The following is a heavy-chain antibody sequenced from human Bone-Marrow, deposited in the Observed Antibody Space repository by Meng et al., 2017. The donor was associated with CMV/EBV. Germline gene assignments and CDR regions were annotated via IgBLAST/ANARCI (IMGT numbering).Heavy chain of an antibody. CDR1: GGSFSGYY. V-gene: IGHV4-34*01. CDR3: ARGTRGTPADS. Sequence: SETLSLTCAVYGGSFSGYYWSWIRQPPGKGLEWIGEINHSGSTNYNPSLKSRVTISVDTSKNQFSLKLSSVTAADTAVYYCARGTRGTPADSWGQGTLVTVSS. D-gene: IGHD1-1*01. J-gene: IGHJ4*02. CDR2: INHSGST.